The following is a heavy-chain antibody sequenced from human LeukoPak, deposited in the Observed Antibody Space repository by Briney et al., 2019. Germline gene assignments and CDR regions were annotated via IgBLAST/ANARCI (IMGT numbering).Heavy chain of an antibody. CDR2: INHSGST. V-gene: IGHV4-34*01. CDR1: GGSFSGYY. J-gene: IGHJ4*02. Sequence: PSETLSLTCAVYGGSFSGYYWSWIRQPPGKGLEWIGEINHSGSTNYNPSLKSRVTISVDTSKNQFSLKLSSVTAADTAVYYCAKTSSGGHAFIDHWGQGTLVTVSS. D-gene: IGHD6-19*01. CDR3: AKTSSGGHAFIDH.